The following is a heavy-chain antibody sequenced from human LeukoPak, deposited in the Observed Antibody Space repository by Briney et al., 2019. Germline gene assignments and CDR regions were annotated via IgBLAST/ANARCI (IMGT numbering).Heavy chain of an antibody. CDR2: ISAYNGNT. Sequence: ASVKVSCKASGYTFTSYGISWVRQAPGQGLEWMGWISAYNGNTNYAQKFQGRVTMTRDTSISTAYMELSRLRSDDTAVYYCARDQEQQQIYDYWGQGTLVTVSS. D-gene: IGHD6-13*01. J-gene: IGHJ4*02. V-gene: IGHV1-18*01. CDR3: ARDQEQQQIYDY. CDR1: GYTFTSYG.